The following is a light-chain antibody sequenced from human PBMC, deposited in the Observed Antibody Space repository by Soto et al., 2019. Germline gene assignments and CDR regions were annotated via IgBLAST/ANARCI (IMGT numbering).Light chain of an antibody. V-gene: IGKV1-5*01. CDR3: QQYQSYSET. J-gene: IGKJ3*01. CDR1: QSVSTR. CDR2: DAS. Sequence: IPVIHSSSTITASVGDRVTITCRPSQSVSTRLAWYQQKPGKAPKLLIYDASSLQTGVPSRFSGSGSGAEFTLTISSLQPDDFATYYCQQYQSYSETLGHGTKVD.